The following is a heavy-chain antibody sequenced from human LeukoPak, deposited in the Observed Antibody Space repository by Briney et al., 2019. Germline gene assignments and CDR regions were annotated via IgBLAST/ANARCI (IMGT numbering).Heavy chain of an antibody. CDR3: ARGRTGNYFDY. Sequence: GGSLRLSCAASGFTVSSTYMSWVRQSPGKGLEWVSVVYKDGKMFYIDSVKGRFAISRDTSKNTVYLQMNNLRAEDTAVYYCARGRTGNYFDYWGQGTLVTVSS. V-gene: IGHV3-53*01. CDR1: GFTVSSTY. CDR2: VYKDGKM. J-gene: IGHJ4*02. D-gene: IGHD7-27*01.